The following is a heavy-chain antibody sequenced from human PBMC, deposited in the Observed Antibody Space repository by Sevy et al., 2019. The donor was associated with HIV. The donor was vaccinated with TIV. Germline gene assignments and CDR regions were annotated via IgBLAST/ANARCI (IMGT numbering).Heavy chain of an antibody. Sequence: ASVKVSCKSSGYTFTTHGLSWVRQAPGQGLEWMGWMSPYNGDTNYAQKFQGRVTMAADTSTSTAYMELKSLRSGDTAVYYCAVHMTTSFDHWGQGTLVTASS. D-gene: IGHD4-4*01. CDR3: AVHMTTSFDH. J-gene: IGHJ4*02. CDR2: MSPYNGDT. V-gene: IGHV1-18*01. CDR1: GYTFTTHG.